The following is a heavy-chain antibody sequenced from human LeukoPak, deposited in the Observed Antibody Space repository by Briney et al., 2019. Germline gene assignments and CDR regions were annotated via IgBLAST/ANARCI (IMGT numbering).Heavy chain of an antibody. CDR1: GFTFTSYA. CDR2: ISAGATTT. J-gene: IGHJ4*02. D-gene: IGHD3-3*01. Sequence: PGGSLRLSCETSGFTFTSYAVSWVRQAPGKGLEWVSAISAGATTTYYADSVKSRFTISRDDSRNTLYLQMNSLRAEDTAVYYCAKLTTAARIYDFWSGYYFDYWGQGTLVTVSS. CDR3: AKLTTAARIYDFWSGYYFDY. V-gene: IGHV3-23*01.